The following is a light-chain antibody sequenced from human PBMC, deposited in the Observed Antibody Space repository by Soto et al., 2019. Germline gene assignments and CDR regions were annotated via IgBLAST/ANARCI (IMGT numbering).Light chain of an antibody. CDR3: AAWDDSLNGPV. Sequence: QSALTQPRSVSGSPGQSVTISCTGTSSDVGLYNYVSWYQQHPGKAPKLIIYDVSKRPSGVPDRFSGSKSGNTASLTISGLQAEDEAEYHCAAWDDSLNGPVFGGGTKLTVL. CDR2: DVS. CDR1: SSDVGLYNY. J-gene: IGLJ2*01. V-gene: IGLV2-11*01.